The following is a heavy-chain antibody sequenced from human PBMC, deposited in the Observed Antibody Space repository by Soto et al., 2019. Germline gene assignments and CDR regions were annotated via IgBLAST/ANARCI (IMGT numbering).Heavy chain of an antibody. CDR1: GDSISIATHY. D-gene: IGHD2-8*01. CDR3: VGRLTSIDNYLDS. J-gene: IGHJ4*02. Sequence: PSETLSLTCTVSGDSISIATHYLNWIRQHPGKGLEWIGYVSSSGNSYYSPSLKSRVFMSVDTSKNLFSLKLSSVTAADTAIYYCVGRLTSIDNYLDSSGQGTQVTVSP. CDR2: VSSSGNS. V-gene: IGHV4-31*03.